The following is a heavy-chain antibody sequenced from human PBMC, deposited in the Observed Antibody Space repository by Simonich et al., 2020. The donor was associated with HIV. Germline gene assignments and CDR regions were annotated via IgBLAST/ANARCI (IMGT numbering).Heavy chain of an antibody. D-gene: IGHD6-6*01. CDR3: ASPRMVAARPFDY. CDR2: INHSGST. J-gene: IGHJ4*02. CDR1: GGSFSGYY. V-gene: IGHV4-34*01. Sequence: QVQLQQWGAGLLKPSETLSLTCAVYGGSFSGYYWSWIRQPPGKGLEWIGVINHSGSTNYNPSLKSRVTISGDTSKNQFSLKLSSVTAADTAVYYCASPRMVAARPFDYWGQGTLVTVSS.